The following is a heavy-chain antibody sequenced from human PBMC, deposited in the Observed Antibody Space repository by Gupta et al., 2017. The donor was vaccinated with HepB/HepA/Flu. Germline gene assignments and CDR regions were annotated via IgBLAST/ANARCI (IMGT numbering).Heavy chain of an antibody. J-gene: IGHJ4*02. CDR3: ARQGVSTYRIAAAGNGGIYFDY. V-gene: IGHV5-51*01. Sequence: EVQLVQSGAEVKKPGDSLQLSCKGSGYSFTSYWIDWVRQMPGKGLRWMGIIYPCDSDTRYSPSFQGQVTISADKSISTAYLQWSSLKASDTAMYYCARQGVSTYRIAAAGNGGIYFDYWGQGTLVTVSS. CDR2: IYPCDSDT. D-gene: IGHD6-13*01. CDR1: GYSFTSYW.